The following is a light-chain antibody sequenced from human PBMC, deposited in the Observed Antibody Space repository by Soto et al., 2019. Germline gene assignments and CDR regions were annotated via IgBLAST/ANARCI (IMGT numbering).Light chain of an antibody. J-gene: IGKJ1*01. Sequence: IVLTQSPVTLAVSPGESAVLSCRASQSVSTSLAWYQHKPGQAPRLFIYDASKRAPGIPARFTGSGSGAHFTLTISSQEPEDIAVYYCQVRDVWPSFGQGTKVEIK. CDR1: QSVSTS. CDR3: QVRDVWPS. V-gene: IGKV3-11*01. CDR2: DAS.